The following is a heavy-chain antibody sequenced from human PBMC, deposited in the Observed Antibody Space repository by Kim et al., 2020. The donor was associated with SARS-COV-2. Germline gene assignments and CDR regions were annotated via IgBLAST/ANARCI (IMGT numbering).Heavy chain of an antibody. J-gene: IGHJ4*02. CDR3: TTPGDYGGNYDY. Sequence: DYAAPVKGRFTISRDDSKNTLYLQMNSLKTEDTAVYYCTTPGDYGGNYDYWGQGTLVTVSS. D-gene: IGHD4-17*01. V-gene: IGHV3-15*01.